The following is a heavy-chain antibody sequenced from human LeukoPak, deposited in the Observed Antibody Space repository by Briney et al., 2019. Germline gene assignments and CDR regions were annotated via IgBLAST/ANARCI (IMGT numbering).Heavy chain of an antibody. CDR3: ARGLGGLLGSPRGGSYYGY. Sequence: GGSLRLSCAASGFTFSSYTMAWVRQDPGKGLEWVSSISSSGSYIHYADSVKGRFTISRDNAKNSLYLQMNSLRAEDTAVYYCARGLGGLLGSPRGGSYYGYWGQGTLVTVSS. V-gene: IGHV3-21*01. J-gene: IGHJ4*02. D-gene: IGHD1-26*01. CDR2: ISSSGSYI. CDR1: GFTFSSYT.